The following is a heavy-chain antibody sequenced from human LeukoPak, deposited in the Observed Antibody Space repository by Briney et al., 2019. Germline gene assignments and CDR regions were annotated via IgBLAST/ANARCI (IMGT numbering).Heavy chain of an antibody. CDR1: GFTFSSYA. CDR2: ISGSGGST. V-gene: IGHV3-23*01. J-gene: IGHJ4*02. D-gene: IGHD1-26*01. Sequence: GGSLRLSCAASGFTFSSYAMSWVRQAPGKGLEWVSAISGSGGSTYYADSVKGRFTISSDNSKNTLYLQMNSLRAEDTAVYYCAKGMNSGSSRSYDYWGQGTLVTVSS. CDR3: AKGMNSGSSRSYDY.